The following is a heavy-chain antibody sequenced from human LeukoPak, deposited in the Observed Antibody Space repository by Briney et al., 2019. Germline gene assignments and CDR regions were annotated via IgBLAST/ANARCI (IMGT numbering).Heavy chain of an antibody. J-gene: IGHJ4*02. Sequence: SETLSLTCTVSDASISSSSYYWGWIRQPPGKGLEWLGSIYYMGNTYYNPSLKSRVTISIDTSKNQFSLKLTSLTAADTAVYYCARQGSGSFLVYWGQGTLVTVSS. V-gene: IGHV4-39*01. CDR1: DASISSSSYY. D-gene: IGHD3-10*01. CDR3: ARQGSGSFLVY. CDR2: IYYMGNT.